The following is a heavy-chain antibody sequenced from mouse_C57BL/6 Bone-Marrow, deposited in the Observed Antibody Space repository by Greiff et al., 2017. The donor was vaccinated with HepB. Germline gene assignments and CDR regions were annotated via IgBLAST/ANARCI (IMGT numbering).Heavy chain of an antibody. J-gene: IGHJ4*01. CDR1: GFSLTSYG. V-gene: IGHV2-2*01. CDR2: IWSGGST. D-gene: IGHD3-2*02. CDR3: ARKCSSGRYYAMDY. Sequence: VQVVESGPGLVQPSQSLSITCTVSGFSLTSYGVHWVRQSPGKGLEWLGVIWSGGSTDYNAAFISRLSISKDNSKSQVFFKMNSLQADDTAIYYCARKCSSGRYYAMDYWGQGTSVTVSS.